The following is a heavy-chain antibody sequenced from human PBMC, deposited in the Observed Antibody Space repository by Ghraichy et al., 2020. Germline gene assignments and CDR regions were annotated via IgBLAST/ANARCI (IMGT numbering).Heavy chain of an antibody. D-gene: IGHD2-21*02. CDR2: TYYRSMWFY. V-gene: IGHV6-1*01. Sequence: SQTLSLTSAISGDSVSSNSAAWNWIRQSPSRGLEWLGRTYYRSMWFYDYAVSVKGRITINPDTSRNQFSLQLNSVTPEDTAVYYCARDQPKPYCGGDCSLDYWGQGTLVPVSS. J-gene: IGHJ4*02. CDR3: ARDQPKPYCGGDCSLDY. CDR1: GDSVSSNSAA.